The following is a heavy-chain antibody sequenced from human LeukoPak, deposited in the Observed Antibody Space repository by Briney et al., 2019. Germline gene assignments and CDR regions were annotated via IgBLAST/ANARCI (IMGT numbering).Heavy chain of an antibody. CDR3: AKMYYDSSGHFDY. D-gene: IGHD3-22*01. CDR2: SSGSGGST. CDR1: GFTFSSYA. V-gene: IGHV3-23*01. J-gene: IGHJ4*02. Sequence: PGGSLRLSCAASGFTFSSYAMSWVRRAPGKGLEWVSASSGSGGSTYYADSVKGRFTISRDNSKNTLYLQMNSLRAEDTAVYYCAKMYYDSSGHFDYWGQGTLVTVSS.